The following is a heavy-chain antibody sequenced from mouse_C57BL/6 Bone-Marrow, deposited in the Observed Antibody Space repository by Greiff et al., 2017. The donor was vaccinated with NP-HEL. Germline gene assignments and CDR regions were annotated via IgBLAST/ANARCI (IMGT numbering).Heavy chain of an antibody. Sequence: LQESGAELARPGASVKLSCKASGYTFTSYGISWVKQRTGQGLEWIGEIYPRSGNTYYNEKFKGKATLTADKSSSTAYMELRSLTSEDSAVYFCARKNYCGSSYWYFDVWGTGTTVTVSS. V-gene: IGHV1-81*01. D-gene: IGHD1-1*01. CDR1: GYTFTSYG. CDR2: IYPRSGNT. J-gene: IGHJ1*03. CDR3: ARKNYCGSSYWYFDV.